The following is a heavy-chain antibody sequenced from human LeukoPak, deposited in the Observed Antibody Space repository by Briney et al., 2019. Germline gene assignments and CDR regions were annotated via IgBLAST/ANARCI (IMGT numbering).Heavy chain of an antibody. CDR1: GFTFSSYS. Sequence: PGGSLRLSCAASGFTFSSYSMTWVRQAPGKGLEWVSSISSSSSYIYYADSVKGRFTISRDNAKNSLYLQMNSLRAEDTAVYYCARDKRASTSWTPYYYGMDVWGQGTTVTVSS. CDR2: ISSSSSYI. CDR3: ARDKRASTSWTPYYYGMDV. J-gene: IGHJ6*02. D-gene: IGHD2-2*01. V-gene: IGHV3-21*01.